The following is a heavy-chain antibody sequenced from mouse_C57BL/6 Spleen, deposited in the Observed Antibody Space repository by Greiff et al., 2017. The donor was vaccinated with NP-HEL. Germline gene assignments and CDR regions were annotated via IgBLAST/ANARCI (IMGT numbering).Heavy chain of an antibody. Sequence: SGAELVRPGASVKMSCKASGYTFTSYNMHWVKQTPRQGLEWIGAIYPGNGDTSYNQKFKGKATLTVDKSSSTAYMQLSSLTSEDSAVYFCARSIYYGYDGYFDYWGQGTTLTVSS. D-gene: IGHD2-2*01. J-gene: IGHJ2*01. CDR1: GYTFTSYN. CDR3: ARSIYYGYDGYFDY. V-gene: IGHV1-12*01. CDR2: IYPGNGDT.